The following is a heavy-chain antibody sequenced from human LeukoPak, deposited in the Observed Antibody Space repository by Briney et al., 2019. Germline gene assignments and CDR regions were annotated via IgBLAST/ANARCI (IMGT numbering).Heavy chain of an antibody. Sequence: ASVTVSCTSSGYTFTGYYMHWVRQAPGQGLEWMGWINPNSGGTNYAQKFQGRVTMTRDTSISTAYMELSRLRSDDTAVYYCARVIAVAGKKYYGMDVWGRGTTVTVSS. CDR1: GYTFTGYY. J-gene: IGHJ6*02. CDR3: ARVIAVAGKKYYGMDV. D-gene: IGHD6-19*01. CDR2: INPNSGGT. V-gene: IGHV1-2*02.